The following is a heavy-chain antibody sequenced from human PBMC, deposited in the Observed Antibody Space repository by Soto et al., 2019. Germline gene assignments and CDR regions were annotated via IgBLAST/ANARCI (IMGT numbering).Heavy chain of an antibody. CDR2: INPRGDRT. D-gene: IGHD1-26*01. Sequence: PGGSLRLSCVASGFTLSSYAMTWVLQAPGKGLEWVSAINPRGDRTYYADSVKGRFTISRDNSKNTLYLQIDSLRAEDTALYYCAKEGGIVEASGDYWGQGTLVTVSS. CDR3: AKEGGIVEASGDY. J-gene: IGHJ4*02. V-gene: IGHV3-23*01. CDR1: GFTLSSYA.